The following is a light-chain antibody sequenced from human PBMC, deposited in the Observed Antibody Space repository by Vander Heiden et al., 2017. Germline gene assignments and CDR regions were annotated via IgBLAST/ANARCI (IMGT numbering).Light chain of an antibody. CDR3: QQSYSTPIT. Sequence: IQMPQSPSSLSASVGDRVTITCRASQSISSYLNWYPQKPGKAPKLLIYAASSLQSGVPSRFSGSGSGTDFTLTISSLQPEDFATYYCQQSYSTPITFGQGTRLEIK. CDR1: QSISSY. CDR2: AAS. V-gene: IGKV1-39*01. J-gene: IGKJ5*01.